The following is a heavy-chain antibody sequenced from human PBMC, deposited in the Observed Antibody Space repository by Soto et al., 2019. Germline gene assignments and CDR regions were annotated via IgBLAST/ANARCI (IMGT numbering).Heavy chain of an antibody. V-gene: IGHV3-21*01. CDR2: ISSGSSDT. Sequence: PVVSLRPPCDASGITFSRVSTNWVRQVPVKGLEWVASISSGSSDTWSADSMKGRFIISKDNAQNSLFLQMNTLRPEDTAMYYCARVAYWGPGTQVTVSS. J-gene: IGHJ4*02. CDR3: ARVAY. CDR1: GITFSRVS.